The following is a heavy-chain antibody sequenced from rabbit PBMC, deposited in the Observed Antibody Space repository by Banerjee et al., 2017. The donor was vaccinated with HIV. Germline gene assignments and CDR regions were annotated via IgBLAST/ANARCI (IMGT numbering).Heavy chain of an antibody. D-gene: IGHD1-1*01. V-gene: IGHV1S40*01. CDR2: IYAASSGTT. J-gene: IGHJ4*01. Sequence: QSLEESGGDLVKPGASLTLTCTASGFSFSSSYYMCWVRQAPGKGLEWIACIYAASSGTTYYASWAKGRFTISKTSSTTVTLQMTSLTAADTATYFCARDLPISGGYSFDLWGQGTLVPS. CDR1: GFSFSSSYY. CDR3: ARDLPISGGYSFDL.